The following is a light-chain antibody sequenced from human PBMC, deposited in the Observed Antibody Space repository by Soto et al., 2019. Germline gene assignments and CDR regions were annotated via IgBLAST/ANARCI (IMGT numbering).Light chain of an antibody. CDR2: AAS. V-gene: IGKV1-39*01. Sequence: IQMTQSPSSLYASVGDRVTISCRASQSISSYLNWYQQKPGKVPNLLISAASNLQSGVPLRFSGSGSGTDVTLTISSLQPEDFATFYCQQSYSSPPIFGQGTKLEI. CDR3: QQSYSSPPI. J-gene: IGKJ2*01. CDR1: QSISSY.